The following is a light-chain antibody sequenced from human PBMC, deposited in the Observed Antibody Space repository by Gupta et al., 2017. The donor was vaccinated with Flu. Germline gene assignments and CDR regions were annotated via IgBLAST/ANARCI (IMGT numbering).Light chain of an antibody. CDR3: CSYEGSNTVWV. V-gene: IGLV2-11*01. CDR1: SSDVGGYNY. CDR2: EVS. J-gene: IGLJ3*02. Sequence: QSALTQPRSVSGSPGQSVTISCTGTSSDVGGYNYVSWYQQHPGKAPQLRIVEVSKRPSGVPDRCFCSKSGKKASLLTFALEAEDEAYDYCCSYEGSNTVWVFGGGTKLTVL.